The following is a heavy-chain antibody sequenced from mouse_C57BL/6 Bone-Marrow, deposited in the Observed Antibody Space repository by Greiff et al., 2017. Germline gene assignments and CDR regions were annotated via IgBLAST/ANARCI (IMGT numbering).Heavy chain of an antibody. D-gene: IGHD2-3*01. CDR1: GYTFTDHT. J-gene: IGHJ2*01. CDR3: ARKGDGLYYFDY. V-gene: IGHV1-78*01. Sequence: QVQLKQSDAELVKPGASVKISCKVSGYTFTDHTIHWMKQRPEQGLEWIGYIYPRDGSTKYNEKFKGKATLTAVKSSSTASMQHNSLTSEDSAVYFCARKGDGLYYFDYWGQGTTLTVSA. CDR2: IYPRDGST.